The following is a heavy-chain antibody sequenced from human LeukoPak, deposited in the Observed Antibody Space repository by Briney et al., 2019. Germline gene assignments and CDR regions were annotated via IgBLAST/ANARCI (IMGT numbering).Heavy chain of an antibody. V-gene: IGHV3-30*18. D-gene: IGHD6-19*01. CDR2: ISYDGSNK. Sequence: GGSLRLSCAASGFTFSSYGMHWVRQAPGKGLEWVAVISYDGSNKYYADSVKGRFTISRDNSKNTLYLQMNSPRAEDTAVYYCAKDRISGWNVFDYWGQGTLVTVSS. CDR3: AKDRISGWNVFDY. J-gene: IGHJ4*02. CDR1: GFTFSSYG.